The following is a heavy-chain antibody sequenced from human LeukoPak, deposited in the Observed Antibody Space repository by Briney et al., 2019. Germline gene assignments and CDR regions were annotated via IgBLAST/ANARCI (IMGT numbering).Heavy chain of an antibody. CDR3: ARQISGGYYYYNLDV. J-gene: IGHJ6*02. CDR2: IYYSGST. V-gene: IGHV4-59*08. Sequence: SETLSLTCTVSGGAISSYYWSWIRQPPGKGLEWIGYIYYSGSTNYNPSLKSRVTISVDTSKNQFSLKLSSVTAADTAVYYCARQISGGYYYYNLDVWGQGTTVTVSS. CDR1: GGAISSYY. D-gene: IGHD3-10*01.